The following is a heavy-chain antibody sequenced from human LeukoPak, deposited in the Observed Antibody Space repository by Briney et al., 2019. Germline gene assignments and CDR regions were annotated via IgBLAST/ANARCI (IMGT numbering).Heavy chain of an antibody. Sequence: GGSLRLSCAASGFTFCSHSMNWVRQAPGKGLEWVSYISSSSNTIYYADSVKGRFTISRDNSKNTLYLQMNSLRAEDTAVYYCLRDRFERGYCSSTSCLRHYYYGMDVWGQGTTVTVSS. V-gene: IGHV3-48*01. CDR1: GFTFCSHS. J-gene: IGHJ6*02. D-gene: IGHD2-2*01. CDR3: LRDRFERGYCSSTSCLRHYYYGMDV. CDR2: ISSSSNTI.